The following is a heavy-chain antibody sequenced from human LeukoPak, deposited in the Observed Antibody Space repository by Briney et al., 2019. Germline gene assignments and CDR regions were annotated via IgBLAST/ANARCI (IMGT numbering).Heavy chain of an antibody. Sequence: SCKASGGTFSSYAISWVRQAPGKGLEWVAVISYDGSNKYYADSVKDRFTISRDNSKNTLYLQMNSLRAEDTAVYYCARLMTTVTTNPDFDYWGQGTPVTVSS. CDR3: ARLMTTVTTNPDFDY. CDR2: ISYDGSNK. CDR1: GGTFSSYA. V-gene: IGHV3-30*04. D-gene: IGHD4-17*01. J-gene: IGHJ4*02.